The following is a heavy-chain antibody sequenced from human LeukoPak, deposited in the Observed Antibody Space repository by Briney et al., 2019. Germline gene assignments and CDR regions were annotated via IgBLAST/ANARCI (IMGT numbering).Heavy chain of an antibody. CDR1: GFSFRNYA. V-gene: IGHV3-23*01. CDR3: AKCRREGYNLHDPFDV. J-gene: IGHJ3*01. Sequence: GGSLRLSCATSGFSFRNYAVTWVRQAPGQGLEWVSTISGSVGSTYYADSVRGRFTISKDHSKNTVYLQMNSLRADDTAVYYCAKCRREGYNLHDPFDVWGQGTMVTVSS. CDR2: ISGSVGST. D-gene: IGHD5-24*01.